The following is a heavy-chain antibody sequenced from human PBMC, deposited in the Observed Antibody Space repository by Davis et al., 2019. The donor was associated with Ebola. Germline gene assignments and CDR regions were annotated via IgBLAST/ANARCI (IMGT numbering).Heavy chain of an antibody. CDR2: ISGSGGST. Sequence: PGGSLRLSCAGSEFTFSSYSMNWVRQAPGKGLEWVSVISGSGGSTYYPDSVKGRFTISRDNSRNTLYLQMNSLRAEDTALYYCAKAGYQLLDFDYWGQGTLVIVSS. CDR3: AKAGYQLLDFDY. D-gene: IGHD2-2*01. J-gene: IGHJ4*02. V-gene: IGHV3-23*01. CDR1: EFTFSSYS.